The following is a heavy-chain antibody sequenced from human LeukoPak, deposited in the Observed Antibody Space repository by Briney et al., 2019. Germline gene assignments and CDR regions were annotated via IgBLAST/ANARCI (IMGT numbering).Heavy chain of an antibody. Sequence: GGSLRLSCATSGFTFDNYAMHWVRQALGKGLEWVSGISRNSDSRAYADSVRGRFTISRDNARSSLSLQMNSLRAEDTAVYYCAMDIVVVVAAAFDYWGQGTLVTVSS. CDR1: GFTFDNYA. D-gene: IGHD2-15*01. J-gene: IGHJ4*02. V-gene: IGHV3-9*01. CDR3: AMDIVVVVAAAFDY. CDR2: ISRNSDSR.